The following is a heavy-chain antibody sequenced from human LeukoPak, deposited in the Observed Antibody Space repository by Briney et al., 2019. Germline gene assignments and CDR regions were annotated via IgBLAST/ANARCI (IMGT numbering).Heavy chain of an antibody. V-gene: IGHV1-2*02. CDR1: GYTFTGYY. J-gene: IGHJ5*02. Sequence: ASVKVSCKASGYTFTGYYMHWVRQAPGQGLEWMGWINPNSGGTNYAQKFQGRVTMTRDTSISTAYMELSRLRSDDTAVYHCAKSLVVPAEDWFDPWGQGTLVTVSS. CDR3: AKSLVVPAEDWFDP. D-gene: IGHD2-2*01. CDR2: INPNSGGT.